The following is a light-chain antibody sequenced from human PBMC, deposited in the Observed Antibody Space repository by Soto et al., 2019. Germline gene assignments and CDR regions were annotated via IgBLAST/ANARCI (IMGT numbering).Light chain of an antibody. CDR1: ESVNRF. CDR3: QQYNSWPRT. CDR2: GAS. Sequence: EIVMTQSPGPLSVSPGDGATLSCRARESVNRFLAWYQHKPGQAPRLLIYGASTRAAGVPVRFSGSGSGTEFTLTISSLQSEDLAVYDCQQYNSWPRTFGQGTKVEIK. V-gene: IGKV3-15*01. J-gene: IGKJ1*01.